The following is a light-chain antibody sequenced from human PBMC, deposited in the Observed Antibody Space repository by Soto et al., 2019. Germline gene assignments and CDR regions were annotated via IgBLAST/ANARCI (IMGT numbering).Light chain of an antibody. CDR2: EVT. CDR1: SSDVGGRDY. Sequence: QSVLTQPASVSGSPGQSITISCTGSSSDVGGRDYVSWYQQHPGKAPKVIIYEVTKWPSGVSSRFSGSKSGNTASLSISGLQPEDEADYYCCSKTSSTTYVFVIGSMVTV. V-gene: IGLV2-14*01. J-gene: IGLJ1*01. CDR3: CSKTSSTTYV.